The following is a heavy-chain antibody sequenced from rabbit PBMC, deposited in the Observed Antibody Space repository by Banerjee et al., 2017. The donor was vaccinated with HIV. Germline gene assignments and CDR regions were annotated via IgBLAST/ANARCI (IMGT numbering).Heavy chain of an antibody. Sequence: QEQLVESGGSLVTLGGSLKLSCKASGFTISSCFWMCWVRQAPGKGLEWIGCIYAGSGSAYYASWVISRFTVSKTSSTTVTLQMTSLTAADTATYFCARRANGIDYGLDLWGQGTLVTVS. CDR3: ARRANGIDYGLDL. CDR1: GFTISSCFW. CDR2: IYAGSGSA. J-gene: IGHJ3*01. D-gene: IGHD6-1*01. V-gene: IGHV1S45*01.